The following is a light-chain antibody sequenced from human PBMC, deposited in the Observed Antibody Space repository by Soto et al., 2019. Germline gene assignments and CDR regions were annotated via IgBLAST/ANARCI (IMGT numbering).Light chain of an antibody. CDR1: SRDVGVYKY. J-gene: IGLJ1*01. CDR2: DII. Sequence: QSALIQPRSVSGSPGQSVTISCTGTSRDVGVYKYVSWYRQHPGKAPKLMIYDIITRPSGVPHRFSGSKSGNTASLTISGRQAEDEADYYCCSYAGDYTFVFGTGTKLTVL. V-gene: IGLV2-11*01. CDR3: CSYAGDYTFV.